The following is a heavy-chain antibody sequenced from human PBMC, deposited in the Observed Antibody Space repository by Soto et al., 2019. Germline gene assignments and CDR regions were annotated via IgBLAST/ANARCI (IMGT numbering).Heavy chain of an antibody. CDR1: GGSFSGYY. V-gene: IGHV4-34*01. Sequence: QVQLQQWGAGLLKPSETLSLTCAVYGGSFSGYYWSWIRQPPGTGLEWIGEINHSGSITYNPSLKSRVTISVDPSKNQFSLKLSSVTAADTAVYYCARGLRFLEWLSPFDPWGQGTLVTVSS. D-gene: IGHD3-3*01. CDR3: ARGLRFLEWLSPFDP. CDR2: INHSGSI. J-gene: IGHJ5*02.